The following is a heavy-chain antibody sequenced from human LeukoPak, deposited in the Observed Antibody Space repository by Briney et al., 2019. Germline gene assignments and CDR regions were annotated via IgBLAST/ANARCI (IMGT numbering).Heavy chain of an antibody. V-gene: IGHV3-74*01. CDR2: INSDGSST. CDR1: GFTFSGSW. Sequence: GGSLRLSCAASGFTFSGSWMHWVRQAPGKGLVWVSRINSDGSSTSYADSVKGRFTISRDNAKNTLYLQMNSLRAEDTAVYYCARDQIYCTGGYCYFDYWGQGTLVTVSS. D-gene: IGHD2-8*02. CDR3: ARDQIYCTGGYCYFDY. J-gene: IGHJ4*02.